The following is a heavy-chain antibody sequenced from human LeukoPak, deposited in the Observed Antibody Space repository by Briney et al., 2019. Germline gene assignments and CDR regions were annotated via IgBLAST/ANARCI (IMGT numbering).Heavy chain of an antibody. CDR1: GGSISSYY. J-gene: IGHJ6*03. D-gene: IGHD6-19*01. V-gene: IGHV4-39*07. Sequence: SETLSLTCTVSGGSISSYYWGWIRQPPGKGLEWIGNIYYSGSTYYNTSLKSRVTISVDTSKNQFSLKLSSVTAADTAVYYCARGSWYSSGWWGTDYYYYYMDVWGKGTTVTVSS. CDR3: ARGSWYSSGWWGTDYYYYYMDV. CDR2: IYYSGST.